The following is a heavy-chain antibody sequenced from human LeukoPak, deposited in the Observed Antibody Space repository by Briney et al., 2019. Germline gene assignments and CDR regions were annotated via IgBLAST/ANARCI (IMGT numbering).Heavy chain of an antibody. Sequence: GGSLRLSCVASGITFSSYSMNWVRQAPGKGLEWVSYISSSSSTIYYADSVKGGFTISRDNAKNSLYLQMNSLRAEDTAVYYCARDSRYFDWLFEPDAFDIWGQGTMVTVSS. CDR3: ARDSRYFDWLFEPDAFDI. CDR1: GITFSSYS. J-gene: IGHJ3*02. D-gene: IGHD3-9*01. CDR2: ISSSSSTI. V-gene: IGHV3-48*01.